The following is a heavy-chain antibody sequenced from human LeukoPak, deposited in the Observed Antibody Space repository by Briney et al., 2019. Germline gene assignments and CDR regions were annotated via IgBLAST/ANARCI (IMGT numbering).Heavy chain of an antibody. V-gene: IGHV3-66*01. CDR1: GFTFINNY. J-gene: IGHJ4*02. CDR2: IYRGDGT. CDR3: ARGRYDSSGYYALFDY. Sequence: TGGSLRLSCAASGFTFINNYMTWVCQAPGKGLEWVSVIYRGDGTYYADSVKGRFTISRDNAKNSVYLQVNSVRAEDTAVYYCARGRYDSSGYYALFDYWGRGTLVTVSS. D-gene: IGHD3-22*01.